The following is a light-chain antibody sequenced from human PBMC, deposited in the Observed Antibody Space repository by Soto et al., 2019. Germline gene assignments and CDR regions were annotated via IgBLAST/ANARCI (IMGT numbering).Light chain of an antibody. J-gene: IGKJ3*01. CDR3: QQYASSPMT. Sequence: EIVLTQPPGTLSLSPGARATLSCRASQSVSSSYLVWYQQTPGQAPRLLIHGASSRATGIPDRFSGSGSGTDFTLTISRLEPEDFAVYYCQQYASSPMTFGPGTKVDVE. CDR2: GAS. CDR1: QSVSSSY. V-gene: IGKV3-20*01.